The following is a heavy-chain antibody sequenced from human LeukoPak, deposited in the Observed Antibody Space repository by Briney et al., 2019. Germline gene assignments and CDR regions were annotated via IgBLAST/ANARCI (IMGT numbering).Heavy chain of an antibody. V-gene: IGHV3-20*01. J-gene: IGHJ3*02. CDR1: GFTFDDYG. D-gene: IGHD3-10*01. CDR2: INWNGGST. Sequence: PGGSLRLSCAASGFTFDDYGMSWVRQAPGKGLEWVSGINWNGGSTGYADSVKGRFTISRDNAKSSLYLQMNSLRAEDTALYHCARVVDYGSGEDAFDIWGQGTMVTISS. CDR3: ARVVDYGSGEDAFDI.